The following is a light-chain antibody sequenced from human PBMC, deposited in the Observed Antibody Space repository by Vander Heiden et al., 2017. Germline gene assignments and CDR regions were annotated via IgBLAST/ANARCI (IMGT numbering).Light chain of an antibody. J-gene: IGKJ2*01. CDR2: PAS. Sequence: DIQMTQSPSSLSASVGDKVTISCRSSQTVTRYLHWYQQKPGTAPRLLISPASTLETGVPPRFSGSGFGTDFNLTIDSLQPEDFATYYCQQTYDMPPYTFGQGTRLENK. V-gene: IGKV1-39*01. CDR1: QTVTRY. CDR3: QQTYDMPPYT.